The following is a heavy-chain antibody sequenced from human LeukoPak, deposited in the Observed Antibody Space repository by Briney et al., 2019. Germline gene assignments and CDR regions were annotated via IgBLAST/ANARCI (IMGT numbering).Heavy chain of an antibody. D-gene: IGHD4-23*01. Sequence: SETLSLTCTVSGASFTNSYWNWVRQPPGKGLEWIGYIYYSGNTNYNPSLKSRVTISLDVSKNQFSLKLTSVTAADTAVYYWANSYDGKIVPFDNWGQGALVAASS. CDR3: ANSYDGKIVPFDN. CDR1: GASFTNSY. V-gene: IGHV4-59*08. J-gene: IGHJ4*02. CDR2: IYYSGNT.